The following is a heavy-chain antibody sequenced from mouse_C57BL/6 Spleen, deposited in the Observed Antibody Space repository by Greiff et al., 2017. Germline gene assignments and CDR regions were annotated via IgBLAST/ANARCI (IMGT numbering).Heavy chain of an antibody. CDR3: AMSRYDGYSRFDY. CDR1: GFTFSDYG. J-gene: IGHJ2*01. CDR2: ISSGSSTI. V-gene: IGHV5-17*01. Sequence: EVKLMESGGGLVKPGGSLKLSCAASGFTFSDYGMHWVRQAPEKGLEWVAYISSGSSTIYYADTVKGRFTISRDNAKNTLFLQMTSLRSEDTAMYYCAMSRYDGYSRFDYWGQGTTLTVSS. D-gene: IGHD2-3*01.